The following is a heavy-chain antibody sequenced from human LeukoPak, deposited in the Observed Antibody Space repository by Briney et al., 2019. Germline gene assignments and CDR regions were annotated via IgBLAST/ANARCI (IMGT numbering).Heavy chain of an antibody. CDR1: GFTFSSYA. CDR3: ARDGGSTRYVAPDY. Sequence: PGGSLRLSCAASGFTFSSYAMNWVRQAPGKGLEWVSSISSSSSYIYYADSVKGRFTISRDNAKNSLYLQMNSLRAEDTAVYYCARDGGSTRYVAPDYWGQGTLVTVSS. J-gene: IGHJ4*02. V-gene: IGHV3-21*01. D-gene: IGHD2-2*01. CDR2: ISSSSSYI.